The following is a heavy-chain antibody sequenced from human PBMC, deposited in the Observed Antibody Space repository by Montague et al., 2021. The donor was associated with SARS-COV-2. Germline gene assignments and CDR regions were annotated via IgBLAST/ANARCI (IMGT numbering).Heavy chain of an antibody. CDR3: ARGGGDYGGNPFDY. V-gene: IGHV4-59*01. J-gene: IGHJ4*02. D-gene: IGHD4-23*01. CDR1: GVSITTYY. Sequence: SETLSLTCTVSGVSITTYYWSWIRQPPGKGLEWIGDIYYSGSTYYTPSLKSRVSFSVDASKNEFSLRLTSVSAADTAVYYCARGGGDYGGNPFDYWGQGTLVTVSS. CDR2: IYYSGST.